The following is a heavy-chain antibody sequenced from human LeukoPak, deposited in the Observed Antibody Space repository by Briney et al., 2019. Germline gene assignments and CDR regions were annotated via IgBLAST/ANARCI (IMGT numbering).Heavy chain of an antibody. D-gene: IGHD6-6*01. CDR2: IYYSGST. Sequence: PSETLSLTCTVSGGSISSYYWSWIRQPPGKGLEWIGYIYYSGSTNYNPSLKSRVTISVDTSKNQFSLKLSSVTAADTTVYYCARGQYSSSSLGYYYYYGMDVWGQRTTVTVSS. CDR3: ARGQYSSSSLGYYYYYGMDV. CDR1: GGSISSYY. J-gene: IGHJ6*02. V-gene: IGHV4-59*01.